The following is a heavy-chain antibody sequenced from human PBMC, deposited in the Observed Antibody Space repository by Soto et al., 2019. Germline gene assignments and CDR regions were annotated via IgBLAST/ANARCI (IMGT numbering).Heavy chain of an antibody. D-gene: IGHD3-10*01. J-gene: IGHJ5*02. CDR3: ARTSFGELLSNWFDP. V-gene: IGHV3-7*01. Sequence: GGSLRLSCAASGFTFSSYWMSWVRQAPGKGLEWVANIKQDGSEKYYVDSVKGRFTISRDNAKNSLYLQMNSLRAEDTAVYYCARTSFGELLSNWFDPWGQGTLVTVSS. CDR1: GFTFSSYW. CDR2: IKQDGSEK.